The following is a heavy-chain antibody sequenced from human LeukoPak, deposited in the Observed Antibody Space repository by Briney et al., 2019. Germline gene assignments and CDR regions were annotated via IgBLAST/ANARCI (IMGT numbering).Heavy chain of an antibody. CDR2: IIPIFGTA. CDR1: GGTFSSYA. CDR3: ARVAPIYGDYDDAFDI. V-gene: IGHV1-69*13. Sequence: SVKVSCKASGGTFSSYAISWVRQAPGQGLEWMGGIIPIFGTANYAQKFQGRATITADESTSTAYMELSSLRSEDTAVYYCARVAPIYGDYDDAFDIWGQGTMVTVSS. J-gene: IGHJ3*02. D-gene: IGHD4-17*01.